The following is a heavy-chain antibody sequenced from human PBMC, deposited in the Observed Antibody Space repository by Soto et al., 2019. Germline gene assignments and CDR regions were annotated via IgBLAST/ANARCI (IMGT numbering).Heavy chain of an antibody. V-gene: IGHV3-30-3*01. CDR2: ISYDGSNK. Sequence: GGSLRLSCAASGFTFSSYAMHWVRQAPGKGLEWVAVISYDGSNKYYADSVKGRFTISRDNSKNTLYLQMNSLRAEDTAVYYCARGTPGGFGEGYYYGMDVWGQGTTVTVSS. CDR1: GFTFSSYA. D-gene: IGHD3-10*01. J-gene: IGHJ6*02. CDR3: ARGTPGGFGEGYYYGMDV.